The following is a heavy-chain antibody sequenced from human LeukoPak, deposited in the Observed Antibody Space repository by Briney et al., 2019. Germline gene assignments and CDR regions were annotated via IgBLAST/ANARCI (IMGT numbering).Heavy chain of an antibody. V-gene: IGHV1-69*04. CDR1: GGTFSSYA. Sequence: ASVKVSCKASGGTFSSYAISWVRQAPGQGLEWMGRIIPILGIANYAQKFQGRVTITADKSTSTAYMELSSLRSEDTAVYYCARDEPYDSSGYQTAWGAFDIWGQGTMVTVSS. CDR2: IIPILGIA. D-gene: IGHD3-22*01. J-gene: IGHJ3*02. CDR3: ARDEPYDSSGYQTAWGAFDI.